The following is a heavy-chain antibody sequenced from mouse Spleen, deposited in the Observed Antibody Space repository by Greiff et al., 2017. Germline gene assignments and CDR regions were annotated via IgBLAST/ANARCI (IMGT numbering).Heavy chain of an antibody. J-gene: IGHJ3*01. CDR2: IRSKSNNYAT. CDR1: GFSFNTYA. Sequence: DVHLVESGGGLVQPKGSLKLSCAASGFSFNTYAMNWVRQAPGKGLEWVARIRSKSNNYATYYADSVKDRFTISRDDSESMLYLQMNNLKTEDTAMYYCVRHGDYDYDGFAYWGQGTLVTVSA. CDR3: VRHGDYDYDGFAY. D-gene: IGHD2-4*01. V-gene: IGHV10-1*01.